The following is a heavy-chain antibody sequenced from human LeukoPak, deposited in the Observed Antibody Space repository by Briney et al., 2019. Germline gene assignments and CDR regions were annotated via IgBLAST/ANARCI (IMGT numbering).Heavy chain of an antibody. CDR1: GFTFSDYY. Sequence: PGGSLRLSCAASGFTFSDYYMSWIRQAPGKGLEWVSYISSSSSYTNYADSVKGRFTISRDNAKNSLYLQMNSLRAEDTALYYCAKDSMPYYYDSSGYSENWFDPWGQGTLVTVSS. V-gene: IGHV3-11*05. CDR2: ISSSSSYT. D-gene: IGHD3-22*01. J-gene: IGHJ5*02. CDR3: AKDSMPYYYDSSGYSENWFDP.